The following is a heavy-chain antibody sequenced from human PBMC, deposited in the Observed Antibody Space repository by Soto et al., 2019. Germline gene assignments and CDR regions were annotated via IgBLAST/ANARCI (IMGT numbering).Heavy chain of an antibody. CDR2: ISWNSGSI. D-gene: IGHD6-13*01. V-gene: IGHV3-9*01. J-gene: IGHJ6*03. CDR3: AKDMGRGAPLYYYYMDV. Sequence: DVQLVESGGGLVQPGRSLRLSCAASGFTFDDYAMHWVRQAPGKGLEWVSGISWNSGSIGYADSVKGRFTISRDNAKNSLYLQMNSLRAEDTALYYCAKDMGRGAPLYYYYMDVWGKGTTVTVSS. CDR1: GFTFDDYA.